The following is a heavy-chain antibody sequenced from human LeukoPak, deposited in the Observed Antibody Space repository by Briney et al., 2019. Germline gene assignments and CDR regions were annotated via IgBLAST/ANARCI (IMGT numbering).Heavy chain of an antibody. CDR1: GGSFIGYY. CDR3: ARGPNSSSWYLYFQH. CDR2: INHSGST. D-gene: IGHD6-13*01. J-gene: IGHJ1*01. V-gene: IGHV4-34*01. Sequence: SETLSLTCAVYGGSFIGYYWSWIRQPPGKGLEWIGEINHSGSTNYNPSLKSRVTISVDTSKNQFSLKLSSVTAADTAVYYCARGPNSSSWYLYFQHRGQGTLVTVSS.